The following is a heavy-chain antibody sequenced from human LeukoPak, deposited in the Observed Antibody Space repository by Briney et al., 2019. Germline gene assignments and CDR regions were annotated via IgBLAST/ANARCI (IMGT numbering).Heavy chain of an antibody. CDR1: GYAFTGYY. Sequence: ASVKVSCKASGYAFTGYYMHWVRQAPGQGLEWMGWINPNSGGTNYAQKLQGRVTMTTDTSTSTAYMELRSLRAEDTAVYYCARSSRELGGYAPWELMPPFDYWGQGTLVTVSS. CDR3: ARSSRELGGYAPWELMPPFDY. CDR2: INPNSGGT. V-gene: IGHV1-2*02. D-gene: IGHD1-7*01. J-gene: IGHJ4*02.